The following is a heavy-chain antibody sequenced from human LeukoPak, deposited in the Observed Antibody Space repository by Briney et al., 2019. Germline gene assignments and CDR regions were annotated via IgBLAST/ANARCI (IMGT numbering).Heavy chain of an antibody. V-gene: IGHV3-20*04. CDR3: ARATYYYDSSGYYHIRDYFDY. D-gene: IGHD3-22*01. CDR1: GFTFDDYG. J-gene: IGHJ4*02. Sequence: PGGSLRLSCAASGFTFDDYGMSWVRQAPGKGLEWVSGINWNGGSTGYADSVKGRFTISRDNAKNSLYLQTNSLRAEDTALYYCARATYYYDSSGYYHIRDYFDYWGQGTLVTVSS. CDR2: INWNGGST.